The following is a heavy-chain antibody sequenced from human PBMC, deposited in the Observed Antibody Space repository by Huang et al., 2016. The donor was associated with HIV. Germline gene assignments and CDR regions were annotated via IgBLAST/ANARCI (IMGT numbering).Heavy chain of an antibody. CDR1: GYVFSNYA. Sequence: QVYLAQSGIEVKKPGASVKTSPGVSLQVSCTPSGYVFSNYAIHWLRQSPGQWREWMVWSKVCNGNIKVERKFQGIVNITRDTPATTVFMHLSARTTEDTAVYYCGRGGHPLNRVVLVQTWFDAWGPGTAVSVSS. CDR3: GRGGHPLNRVVLVQTWFDA. V-gene: IGHV1-3*01. D-gene: IGHD2-8*02. J-gene: IGHJ5*02. CDR2: SKVCNGNI.